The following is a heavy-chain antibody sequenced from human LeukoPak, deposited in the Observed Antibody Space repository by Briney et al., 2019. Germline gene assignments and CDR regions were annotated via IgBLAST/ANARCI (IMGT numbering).Heavy chain of an antibody. CDR1: GFTFSSYA. CDR3: AKGNCSSTSCYPYNWFDP. CDR2: ISGSGGST. J-gene: IGHJ5*02. Sequence: GGSLRLSCAASGFTFSSYAMSWVRQAPGKGLEWVSTISGSGGSTYYADSVKGRFTISRDNSKNTLFLQMNSLRAEDTAVYYCAKGNCSSTSCYPYNWFDPWSQGTLVTVSS. D-gene: IGHD2-2*01. V-gene: IGHV3-23*01.